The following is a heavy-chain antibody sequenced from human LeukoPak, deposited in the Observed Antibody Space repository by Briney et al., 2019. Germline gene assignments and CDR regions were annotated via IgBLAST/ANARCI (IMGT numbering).Heavy chain of an antibody. J-gene: IGHJ6*03. CDR1: GFTFSSYG. D-gene: IGHD2-2*01. CDR3: AKGGCSSTSCYLFYYYYYMDV. V-gene: IGHV3-33*06. Sequence: GSLLLSCAASGFTFSSYGMHWVRQAPGKGLEGGAVIWYDGSNKYYADSVKGRFTISRDNSKNTLYLQMNSLRAEDTAVYYCAKGGCSSTSCYLFYYYYYMDVWGKGTTVTVSS. CDR2: IWYDGSNK.